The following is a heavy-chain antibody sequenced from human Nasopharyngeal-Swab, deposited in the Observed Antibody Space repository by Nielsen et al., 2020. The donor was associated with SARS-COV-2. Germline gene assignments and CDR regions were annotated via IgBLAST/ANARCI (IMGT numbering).Heavy chain of an antibody. V-gene: IGHV4-39*07. CDR2: IYYSGST. D-gene: IGHD6-19*01. CDR1: GGSISGSSYY. J-gene: IGHJ5*01. Sequence: SETLSLTCTVSGGSISGSSYYWGWIRQPPGKGLEWIGSIYYSGSTYYNPSLKSRVTISVDTSKNQFSLKLSSVTAADTAVYYCARDSEYSSGWFDYWGQGTLVTVSS. CDR3: ARDSEYSSGWFDY.